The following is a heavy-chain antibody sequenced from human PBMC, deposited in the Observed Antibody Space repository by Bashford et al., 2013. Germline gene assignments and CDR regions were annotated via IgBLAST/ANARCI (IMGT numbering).Heavy chain of an antibody. D-gene: IGHD5-24*01. J-gene: IGHJ4*02. V-gene: IGHV3-11*01. CDR3: ARNLRQIAVLPFTMGF. CDR2: ISNSDNTI. Sequence: RQAPGKGLEWVSYISNSDNTIYYADSVKGRFTISRDNAKNSLYLQMNSLRAEDTAVYYCARNLRQIAVLPFTMGFWGQGIPVTVSS.